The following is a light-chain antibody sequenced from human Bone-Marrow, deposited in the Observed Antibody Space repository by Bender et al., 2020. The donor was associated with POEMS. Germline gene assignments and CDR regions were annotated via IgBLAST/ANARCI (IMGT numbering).Light chain of an antibody. J-gene: IGLJ1*01. CDR1: SSDVGSYNL. Sequence: QSALTQPASVSGSPGQSITISCTGTSSDVGSYNLVSWYQQHPDKAPKLMIFDVGTQRSGVSYRVSSSESQPTGPLTISKLQTGQETDYYYSSYAATCVF. CDR3: SSYAATCV. V-gene: IGLV2-23*02. CDR2: DVG.